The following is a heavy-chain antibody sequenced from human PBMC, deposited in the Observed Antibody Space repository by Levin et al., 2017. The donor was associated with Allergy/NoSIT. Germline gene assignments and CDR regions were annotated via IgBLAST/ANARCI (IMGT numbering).Heavy chain of an antibody. D-gene: IGHD1-26*01. CDR3: ARGIVAWELLPHDAFDI. Sequence: PGGSLRLSCAASGFTFSSYAMHWVRQAPGKGLEWVAVISYDGSNKYYADSVKGRFTISRDNSKNTLYLQMNSLRAEDTAVYYCARGIVAWELLPHDAFDIWGQGTMVTVSS. J-gene: IGHJ3*02. CDR1: GFTFSSYA. CDR2: ISYDGSNK. V-gene: IGHV3-30-3*01.